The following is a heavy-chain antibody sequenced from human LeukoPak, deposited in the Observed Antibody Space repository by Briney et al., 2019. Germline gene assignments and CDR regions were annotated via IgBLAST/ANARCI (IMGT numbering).Heavy chain of an antibody. J-gene: IGHJ4*02. Sequence: PSEPLSLTCTVSGGSISSGDYYWSWIRQPPGKGLEWIGYIYYSGSTYYNPSLKSRVTISVDTSKNQFSLKLSSVTAADTAVYYCARVVRCSGGSCYYYFDYWGQGTLVTVSS. D-gene: IGHD2-15*01. CDR2: IYYSGST. CDR3: ARVVRCSGGSCYYYFDY. V-gene: IGHV4-30-4*08. CDR1: GGSISSGDYY.